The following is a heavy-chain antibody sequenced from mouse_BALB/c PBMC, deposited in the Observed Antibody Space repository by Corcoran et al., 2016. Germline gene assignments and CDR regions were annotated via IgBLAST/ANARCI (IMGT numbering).Heavy chain of an antibody. CDR1: GYTFTDYY. CDR2: IYPGSGNT. CDR3: ARPYDSGNYYFDY. J-gene: IGHJ2*01. D-gene: IGHD2-1*01. Sequence: QAKLQQSGAELARTAASVKIACKGSGYTFTDYYIQWVKQKTAQGLEWIGWIYPGSGNTKYNEKFKGKATLTGDTSSSTVYMQLSSLTSEDTAVYFCARPYDSGNYYFDYWGQGTTLTVSS. V-gene: IGHV1-84*02.